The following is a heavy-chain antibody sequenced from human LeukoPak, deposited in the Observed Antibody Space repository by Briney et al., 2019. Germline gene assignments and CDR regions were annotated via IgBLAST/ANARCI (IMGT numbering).Heavy chain of an antibody. CDR1: GFTFSSYS. V-gene: IGHV3-21*01. CDR3: ARYAYYYASGSYPSTERVFDY. Sequence: GGSLRLSCAASGFTFSSYSMNWVRQAPGKGLEWVSSISSSSSYIYYADSVKGRFTISRDNAKNSLYLQMNSLRAEDTAVYYCARYAYYYASGSYPSTERVFDYWGQGTLVTVSS. D-gene: IGHD3-10*01. CDR2: ISSSSSYI. J-gene: IGHJ4*02.